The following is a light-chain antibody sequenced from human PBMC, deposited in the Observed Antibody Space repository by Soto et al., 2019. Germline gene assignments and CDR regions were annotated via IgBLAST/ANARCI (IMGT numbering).Light chain of an antibody. CDR2: DAS. CDR1: QSISSW. J-gene: IGKJ2*01. V-gene: IGKV1-5*01. CDR3: QQYNNYLYT. Sequence: DIQMTQSPSTLSASVGDRVTITCRASQSISSWLDWYQQKPGKAPKLLIYDASSLESGVPSRFSGSGSGTEFTLTISSLQPDDFATYYCQQYNNYLYTLGQGTKLEIK.